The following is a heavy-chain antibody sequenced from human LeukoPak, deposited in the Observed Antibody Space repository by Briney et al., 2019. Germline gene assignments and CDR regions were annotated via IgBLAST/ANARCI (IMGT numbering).Heavy chain of an antibody. CDR2: IYYSGST. J-gene: IGHJ4*02. Sequence: SETLSLTCTVFGGSISSGGYYWSWIRQHPGKGLEWIGYIYYSGSTYYNPSLKSRVTISVDTSKNQFSLKLSSVTAADTAVYYCARGGYSRDFDYRGQGTLVTVSS. V-gene: IGHV4-31*03. CDR3: ARGGYSRDFDY. CDR1: GGSISSGGYY. D-gene: IGHD6-13*01.